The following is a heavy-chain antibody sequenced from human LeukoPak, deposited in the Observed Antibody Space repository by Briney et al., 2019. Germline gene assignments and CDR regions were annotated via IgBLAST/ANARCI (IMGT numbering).Heavy chain of an antibody. J-gene: IGHJ4*02. CDR3: ARLPFPYSSSWSSFDY. CDR2: VYYSGST. V-gene: IGHV4-59*08. CDR1: GGSISSYY. D-gene: IGHD6-13*01. Sequence: SSETLSLTCTVSGGSISSYYWSWIRQPPGKGLEWIGYVYYSGSTNYNPSLKSRVTISVDTSKNQFSLRLSSVTAADTAVYYCARLPFPYSSSWSSFDYWGQGTLSPSPQ.